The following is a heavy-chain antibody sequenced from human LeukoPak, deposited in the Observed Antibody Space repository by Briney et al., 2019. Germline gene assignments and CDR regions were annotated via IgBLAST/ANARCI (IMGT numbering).Heavy chain of an antibody. CDR3: ARDRLVGATTVVY. Sequence: GGSLRLSGVVSGFTVSSNYMSWVRQAPGKGLKWVSVLYSGGNTYHADSVKGRFTISRDNAKNSLYLQMNSLRAEDTAVYYCARDRLVGATTVVYWGQGTLVTVSS. CDR1: GFTVSSNY. D-gene: IGHD1-26*01. J-gene: IGHJ4*02. V-gene: IGHV3-53*01. CDR2: LYSGGNT.